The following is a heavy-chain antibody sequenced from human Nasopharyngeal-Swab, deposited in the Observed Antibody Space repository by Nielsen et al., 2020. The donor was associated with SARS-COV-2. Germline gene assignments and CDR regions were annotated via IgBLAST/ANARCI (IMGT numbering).Heavy chain of an antibody. J-gene: IGHJ4*02. CDR1: GFTFSPYT. V-gene: IGHV3-48*04. D-gene: IGHD5/OR15-5a*01. CDR3: ARERGGVYGDY. CDR2: ITSGNSV. Sequence: LKISCATSGFTFSPYTMTWVRQAPGKGLQWISYITSGNSVQYADSVRGRFTISRDNAKNSLYLQMNSLTAEDTAVYYCARERGGVYGDYWGQGTLVTVSS.